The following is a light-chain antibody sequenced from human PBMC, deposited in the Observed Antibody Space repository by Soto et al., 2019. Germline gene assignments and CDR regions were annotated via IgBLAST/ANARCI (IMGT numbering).Light chain of an antibody. J-gene: IGLJ1*01. V-gene: IGLV2-11*01. CDR1: SSDVGAYDY. CDR3: CSYAGSYASDYV. CDR2: DVS. Sequence: QSALTQPPLVSGSPGQSVTISCTGTSSDVGAYDYVSWYQQHPGKAPKLMIYDVSKRPSGVPDRFSGSKSGNTASLTISGLQAEDEADYFCCSYAGSYASDYVFGAGTKLTVL.